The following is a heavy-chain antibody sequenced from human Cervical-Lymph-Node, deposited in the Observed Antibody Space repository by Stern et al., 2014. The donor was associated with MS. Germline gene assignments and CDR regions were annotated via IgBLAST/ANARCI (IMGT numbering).Heavy chain of an antibody. D-gene: IGHD4-17*01. J-gene: IGHJ3*01. CDR1: GGTLNSYA. V-gene: IGHV1-69*09. Sequence: VQLVESGAEVKKPGSSVRVSCKPSGGTLNSYAISWVRQAPGLGLQWMGRLIPILGVPNYAPKFQDRVTITANKSTSASYMELSSLTSEDTAIYYCAKGEGDYGETDAFDLWGQGTMVTVSS. CDR2: LIPILGVP. CDR3: AKGEGDYGETDAFDL.